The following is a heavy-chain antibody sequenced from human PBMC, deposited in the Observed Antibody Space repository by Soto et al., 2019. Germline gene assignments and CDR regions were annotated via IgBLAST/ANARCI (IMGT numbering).Heavy chain of an antibody. V-gene: IGHV3-48*02. Sequence: DVQLVESGGGLVKPGGSLRLSCAASGFNFHTYAMTWVRQAPGKGLEWVSYISGTSGTIFYADSVKGRFTISRDNAKNSLYQQTNSLRDEETAVYYCATGYLRNGNCHFTHGGQGTLVTVST. J-gene: IGHJ4*02. CDR2: ISGTSGTI. CDR3: ATGYLRNGNCHFTH. D-gene: IGHD2-2*03. CDR1: GFNFHTYA.